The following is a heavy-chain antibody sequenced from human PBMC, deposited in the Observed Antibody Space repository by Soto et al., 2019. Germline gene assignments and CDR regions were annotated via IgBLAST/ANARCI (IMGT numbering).Heavy chain of an antibody. J-gene: IGHJ3*02. CDR1: GYTFSSYS. CDR2: ISSSSSTI. D-gene: IGHD7-27*01. CDR3: ARDPNWAPYDALDI. V-gene: IGHV3-48*01. Sequence: PGGSLRLSCEASGYTFSSYSMNWVRQAPGKGLEWLSYISSSSSTIYYADSVKGRFTISRDNAKNSLYLQMNSLRAEDTAVYYCARDPNWAPYDALDIWGQGTMVTVSS.